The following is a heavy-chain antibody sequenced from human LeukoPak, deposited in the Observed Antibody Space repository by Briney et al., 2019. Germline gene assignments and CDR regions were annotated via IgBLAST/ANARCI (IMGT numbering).Heavy chain of an antibody. J-gene: IGHJ4*02. Sequence: GGSLRLSCAASGFTFTNYAMTWVRQAPGKGLEWVAATVGIGPDTYHADSVKGRFTISRDNSKNILYLQMNSLRAEDTAVYYCAKDGFFGVVRLQLLFDYWGQGTLVTVSS. CDR1: GFTFTNYA. D-gene: IGHD3-3*01. CDR3: AKDGFFGVVRLQLLFDY. CDR2: TVGIGPDT. V-gene: IGHV3-23*01.